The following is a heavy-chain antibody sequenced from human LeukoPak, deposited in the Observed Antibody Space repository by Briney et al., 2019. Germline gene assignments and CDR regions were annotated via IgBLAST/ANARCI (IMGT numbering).Heavy chain of an antibody. CDR3: ARTTEGGYTYGYFYYYYMDV. Sequence: KSSETLSLTCTVSGGSISSYYWSWIRQPPGKGLEWIGYIHYSGSTNYNPSLKSRVTISADASKNQFSLKLSSVTAADTAVYYCARTTEGGYTYGYFYYYYMDVWGKGTTVTISS. J-gene: IGHJ6*03. CDR1: GGSISSYY. V-gene: IGHV4-59*01. D-gene: IGHD5-18*01. CDR2: IHYSGST.